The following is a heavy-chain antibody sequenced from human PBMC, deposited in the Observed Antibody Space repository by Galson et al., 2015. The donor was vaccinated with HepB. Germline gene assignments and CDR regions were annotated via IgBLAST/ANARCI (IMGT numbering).Heavy chain of an antibody. CDR1: GFTFGDYA. CDR3: AKDISSYYDSTGYYYYAFEN. D-gene: IGHD3-22*01. V-gene: IGHV3-9*01. Sequence: SMRLSCAASGFTFGDYAMHWVRQAPGKGLEWVSGISWNSSNIGYTDSVKGRFTISRDNAKNSLYLQMNSLRADYTALYYCAKDISSYYDSTGYYYYAFENWGQGTLVTVSS. CDR2: ISWNSSNI. J-gene: IGHJ3*02.